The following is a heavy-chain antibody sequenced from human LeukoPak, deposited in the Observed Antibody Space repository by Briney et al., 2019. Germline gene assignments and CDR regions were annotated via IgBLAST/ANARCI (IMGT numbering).Heavy chain of an antibody. V-gene: IGHV3-33*08. Sequence: GGSLRLSCVASGFKFTDYAIHWVRQVPGRGLEWVAVVWFDGSYELYADSVKGRFTISRDDSRSTVNLQMESLRAEDTALYYCARDLGGRGIPVYYFDYSGQGTQVTVSS. J-gene: IGHJ4*02. CDR1: GFKFTDYA. D-gene: IGHD4-23*01. CDR2: VWFDGSYE. CDR3: ARDLGGRGIPVYYFDY.